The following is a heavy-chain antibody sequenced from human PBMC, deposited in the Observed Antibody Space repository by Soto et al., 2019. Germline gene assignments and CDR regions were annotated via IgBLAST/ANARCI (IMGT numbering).Heavy chain of an antibody. V-gene: IGHV3-7*01. D-gene: IGHD4-17*01. CDR3: ARIKDYGDLAFDI. Sequence: PGGSLRLSCAASGFTFSSYWMSWVRQAPGKGLEWVANIKQDGSEKYYVDSVKGRFTISRDNAKNSLYLQMNSLRAEDTAVYYYARIKDYGDLAFDIWGQGTIVTVSS. CDR2: IKQDGSEK. J-gene: IGHJ3*02. CDR1: GFTFSSYW.